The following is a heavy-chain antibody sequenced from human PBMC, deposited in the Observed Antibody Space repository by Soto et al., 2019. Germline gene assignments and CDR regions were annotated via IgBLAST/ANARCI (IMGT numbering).Heavy chain of an antibody. V-gene: IGHV4-39*01. CDR2: VYSHDNT. J-gene: IGHJ6*02. D-gene: IGHD2-2*03. CDR3: ARLNGYCVSTKCRGYYGMDV. CDR1: GGSVSSTDYS. Sequence: QLQLQESGPGLVKPSETLSLTCTVSGGSVSSTDYSWGWVRQSPGKGLEWIGTVYSHDNTHYNPSLLSRVTISVDTSKNEFSLRLNSVTAADTAVYYCARLNGYCVSTKCRGYYGMDVWGQGTTVTVSS.